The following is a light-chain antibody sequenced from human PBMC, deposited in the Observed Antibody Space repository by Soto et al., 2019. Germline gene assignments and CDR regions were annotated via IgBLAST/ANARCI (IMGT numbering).Light chain of an antibody. V-gene: IGKV3-20*01. J-gene: IGKJ1*01. CDR1: QSVSSTY. Sequence: EIVLTQSPGTLSLPLGETATLSCRASQSVSSTYLAWYQQKPGQAPRLLIYGASSRASGIPDRFSGSGSGTDFTLTISSLQPEDLATYYCQQSYSTPPWTFGQGTKVEIK. CDR3: QQSYSTPPWT. CDR2: GAS.